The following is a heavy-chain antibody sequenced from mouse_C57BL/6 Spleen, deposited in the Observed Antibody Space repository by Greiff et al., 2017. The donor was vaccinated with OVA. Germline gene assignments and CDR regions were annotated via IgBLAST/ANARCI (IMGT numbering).Heavy chain of an antibody. D-gene: IGHD3-2*02. CDR1: GYTFTSYW. J-gene: IGHJ1*03. V-gene: IGHV1-50*01. CDR3: ARKGADSSGYWYFGV. Sequence: QVQLQQPGAELVKPGASVKLSCKASGYTFTSYWMQWVKQRPGQGLEWIGEIDPSDSYNNYNQKFKGKATLTVDTSSSTAYMQLSSLTSEDSAVYYCARKGADSSGYWYFGVWGTGTTVTVSS. CDR2: IDPSDSYN.